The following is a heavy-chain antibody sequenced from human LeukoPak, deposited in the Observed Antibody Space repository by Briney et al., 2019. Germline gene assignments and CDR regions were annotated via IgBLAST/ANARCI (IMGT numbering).Heavy chain of an antibody. D-gene: IGHD6-6*01. Sequence: GGSLRLSCAASRFTFNSYAMSWVRQAPWERLQWVSGISDSGGNTYYADSVRGRFTISRDNSKNTLYLQMNSLRAEDTAVYYCARHRSSWLIDYWGQGTLVTVSS. CDR3: ARHRSSWLIDY. CDR1: RFTFNSYA. V-gene: IGHV3-23*01. CDR2: ISDSGGNT. J-gene: IGHJ4*02.